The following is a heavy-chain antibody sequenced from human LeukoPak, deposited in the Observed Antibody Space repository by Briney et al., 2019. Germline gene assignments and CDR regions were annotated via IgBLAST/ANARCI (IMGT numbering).Heavy chain of an antibody. CDR3: ARVPSELDYDILTGYRGGPY. J-gene: IGHJ4*02. D-gene: IGHD3-9*01. Sequence: PGGTLRLSCAASGFTFGSYAMHWVRQAPGKGLEWVAFISYDGGNKYYADSVKGRFTISRDNSKNTLYLQMNSLRAEDTAVYSCARVPSELDYDILTGYRGGPYWGQGTLVTVSS. V-gene: IGHV3-30*04. CDR2: ISYDGGNK. CDR1: GFTFGSYA.